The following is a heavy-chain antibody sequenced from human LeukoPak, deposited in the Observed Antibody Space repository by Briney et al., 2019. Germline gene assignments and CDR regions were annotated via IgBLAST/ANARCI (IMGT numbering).Heavy chain of an antibody. CDR3: ARDGPVGMDV. Sequence: SETLSLTCTVSGGSISSGGYYWSWIRQHPGKGLEWIGYIYYSGSTYYNPSLKSRVTISVDTSKNQFSLKLSSVTAADTAVYYCARDGPVGMDVWGQGTTVTVS. D-gene: IGHD3/OR15-3a*01. J-gene: IGHJ6*02. CDR1: GGSISSGGYY. V-gene: IGHV4-31*03. CDR2: IYYSGST.